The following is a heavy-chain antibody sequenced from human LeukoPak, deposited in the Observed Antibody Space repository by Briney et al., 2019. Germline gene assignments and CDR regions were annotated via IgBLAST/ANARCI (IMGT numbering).Heavy chain of an antibody. CDR3: ARSGRTMHVTGWYYGMDV. CDR2: IGTAGGT. V-gene: IGHV3-13*01. Sequence: PGGSLRLSCAASGFTFSSYDMHWVRQATGKGLEWVSAIGTAGGTYYPGSVKGRFTISRENAKNSLYLQMNSLSAGDTAVYYCARSGRTMHVTGWYYGMDVWGQGTTVTVSS. D-gene: IGHD1-1*01. J-gene: IGHJ6*02. CDR1: GFTFSSYD.